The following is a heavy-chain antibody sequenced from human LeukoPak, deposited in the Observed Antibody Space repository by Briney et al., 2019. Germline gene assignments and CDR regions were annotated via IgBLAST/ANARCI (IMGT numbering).Heavy chain of an antibody. CDR1: GFTFSSYA. CDR3: AKDRPSITMVRGAKGDYMDV. V-gene: IGHV3-23*01. D-gene: IGHD3-10*01. J-gene: IGHJ6*03. Sequence: PGGSLRPSCAASGFTFSSYAMSWVRQAPGKGLEWVSAISGSGGSTYYADSVKGRFTISRDNSKNTLYLQMNSLRAEDTAVYYCAKDRPSITMVRGAKGDYMDVWGKGTTFTVS. CDR2: ISGSGGST.